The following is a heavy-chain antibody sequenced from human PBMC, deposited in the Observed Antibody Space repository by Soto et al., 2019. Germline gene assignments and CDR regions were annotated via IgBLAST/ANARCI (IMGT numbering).Heavy chain of an antibody. D-gene: IGHD6-6*01. CDR2: ISYDGSKK. V-gene: IGHV3-30-3*01. CDR3: ARAHSSSSSYDYYYYGMDV. J-gene: IGHJ6*02. CDR1: GFTFSTYA. Sequence: QVQLVESGGGVVQPGRSLRLSCAASGFTFSTYAMYWVRQAPGKGLEWVALISYDGSKKYYADSVKGRFTISRDNSKYILYVEMNGLRDDDTAVYYCARAHSSSSSYDYYYYGMDVWGQGTTVTVSS.